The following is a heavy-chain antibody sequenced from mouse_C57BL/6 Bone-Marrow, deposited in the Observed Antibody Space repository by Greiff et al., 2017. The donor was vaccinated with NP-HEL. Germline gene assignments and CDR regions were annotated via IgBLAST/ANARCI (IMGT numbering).Heavy chain of an antibody. CDR2: IYPGDGDT. CDR1: GYAFSSSW. CDR3: ARDYGSSSRAMDY. V-gene: IGHV1-82*01. Sequence: VKLMESGPELVKPGASVKLSCKASGYAFSSSWMNWVKQRPGKGLEWIGRIYPGDGDTNYNGKFKGQATLTADKSSSTAYMQLSRLTSEDSAVYVCARDYGSSSRAMDYWGQGTSVTVSS. J-gene: IGHJ4*01. D-gene: IGHD1-1*01.